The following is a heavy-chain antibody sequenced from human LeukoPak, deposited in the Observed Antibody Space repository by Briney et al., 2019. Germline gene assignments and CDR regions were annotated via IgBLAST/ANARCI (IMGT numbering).Heavy chain of an antibody. V-gene: IGHV4-39*01. CDR1: GGSISSSSYY. D-gene: IGHD7-27*01. Sequence: SETLSLTCTVSGGSISSSSYYWGWIRQPPGKGLEWIGSIYYSGSTYYNPSLKSRVTISVDTSKNQFSLKLSSVTAADTAVYYCASNWGTLDYWGQGTLVTVSS. J-gene: IGHJ4*02. CDR3: ASNWGTLDY. CDR2: IYYSGST.